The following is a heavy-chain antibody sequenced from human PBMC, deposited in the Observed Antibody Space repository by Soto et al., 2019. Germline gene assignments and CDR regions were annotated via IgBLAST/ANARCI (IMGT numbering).Heavy chain of an antibody. CDR1: GLDFSNYP. CDR3: ASDRDWGFDY. J-gene: IGHJ4*02. Sequence: GGSLRLSCAVSGLDFSNYPMNWVRQAPGKGLEWVSHIRSDSDTIRYADSVQGRFTVSRDNAKNSLFLQMNGLRDEDTAIYYCASDRDWGFDYWGQGTPVTVSS. CDR2: IRSDSDTI. V-gene: IGHV3-48*02. D-gene: IGHD7-27*01.